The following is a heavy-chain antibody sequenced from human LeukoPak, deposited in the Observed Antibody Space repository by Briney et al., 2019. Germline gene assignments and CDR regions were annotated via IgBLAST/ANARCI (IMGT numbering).Heavy chain of an antibody. J-gene: IGHJ5*02. Sequence: ASVKVPCKASGYTFTSYDINWVRQATGQGLEWMGWMNPNSGNTGYAQKFQGRVTMTRNTSISTAYMELSSLRSEDTAVYYCARVGTIMYNWFDPWGQGTLVTVSS. CDR1: GYTFTSYD. CDR2: MNPNSGNT. D-gene: IGHD4/OR15-4a*01. V-gene: IGHV1-8*01. CDR3: ARVGTIMYNWFDP.